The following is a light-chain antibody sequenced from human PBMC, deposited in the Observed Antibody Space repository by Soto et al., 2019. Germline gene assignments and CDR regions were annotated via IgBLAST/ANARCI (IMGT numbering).Light chain of an antibody. CDR1: SSDVGGYNY. CDR3: SSYTSSSTVI. V-gene: IGLV2-14*01. CDR2: EVS. J-gene: IGLJ2*01. Sequence: QSVLTQPASVSGSPGQSITISCTGTSSDVGGYNYVSWYQHYLGKAPRLLISEVSNRPSGVSNRFSGSRSGNTASLTISGLQPEDEADYYCSSYTSSSTVIFGGGTKVTVL.